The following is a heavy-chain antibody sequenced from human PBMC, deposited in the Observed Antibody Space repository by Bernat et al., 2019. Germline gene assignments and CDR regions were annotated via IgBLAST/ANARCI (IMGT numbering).Heavy chain of an antibody. J-gene: IGHJ6*04. CDR3: AREGDIVVVVAAVDV. V-gene: IGHV3-7*01. CDR1: GFTFSSYW. CDR2: IKQDGSEK. Sequence: EVQLVESGGGLVQPGGSLRLSCAASGFTFSSYWMSWVRQAPGKGLEWVANIKQDGSEKDYVDSVKGRFTISRDNAKNSLYLQMNSLRAEDTAVYYCAREGDIVVVVAAVDVWGKGTTVTVSS. D-gene: IGHD2-15*01.